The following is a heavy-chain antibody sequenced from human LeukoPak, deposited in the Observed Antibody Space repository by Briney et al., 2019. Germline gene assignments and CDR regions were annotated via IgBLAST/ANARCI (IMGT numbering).Heavy chain of an antibody. V-gene: IGHV3-48*02. CDR3: ARHDFGGNSGDY. D-gene: IGHD4-23*01. J-gene: IGHJ4*02. CDR2: IGTSGSTI. CDR1: RFTFSSYG. Sequence: GGSLRLSCAASRFTFSSYGMNWVRHAPGKGREWVSYIGTSGSTIYYEDSVKGRFTVSRDNARNSLYLQMNSLRDEDTAVYYCARHDFGGNSGDYWGQGTLVTVSS.